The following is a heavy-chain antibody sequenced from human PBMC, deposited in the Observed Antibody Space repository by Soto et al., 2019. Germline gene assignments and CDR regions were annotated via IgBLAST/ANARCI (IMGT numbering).Heavy chain of an antibody. CDR2: IIPILGIA. Sequence: GPSVKVSCKASGGTFSSYTIGWVRQAPGQGLEWMGRIIPILGIANYAQKFQGRVTITADKSTSTAYMELSSLRSEDTAVYYCARSRRSYLAQIDYWGQGTPVTVSS. CDR3: ARSRRSYLAQIDY. D-gene: IGHD1-26*01. CDR1: GGTFSSYT. V-gene: IGHV1-69*02. J-gene: IGHJ4*02.